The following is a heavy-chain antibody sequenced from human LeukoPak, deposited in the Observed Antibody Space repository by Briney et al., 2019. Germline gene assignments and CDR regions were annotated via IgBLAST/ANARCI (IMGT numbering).Heavy chain of an antibody. D-gene: IGHD3-10*01. CDR3: AREGPLYYYGSGSYYARGDY. J-gene: IGHJ4*02. Sequence: SETLSLTCTVSGGSISGYFWSWIRQPAGKGLEWIGRIYSSGSNNYNPSLKSRVTMSLDTSKNHFSLNLTSVTAADTAVYYCAREGPLYYYGSGSYYARGDYWGQGTLVTVSS. CDR2: IYSSGSN. CDR1: GGSISGYF. V-gene: IGHV4-4*07.